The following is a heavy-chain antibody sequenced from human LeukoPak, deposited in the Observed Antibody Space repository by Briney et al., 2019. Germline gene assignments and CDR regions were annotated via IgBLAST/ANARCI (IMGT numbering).Heavy chain of an antibody. CDR1: GGSISNYY. Sequence: SETLSLTCTVSGGSISNYYWSWIRQPPGKGLEWIGYIYYSGSTNYNPSLKSRATISVDTSKNQFSLKLSSVTAADTAVYYCARRGNSNAFDIWGQGTMVTVSS. V-gene: IGHV4-59*01. D-gene: IGHD2/OR15-2a*01. J-gene: IGHJ3*02. CDR3: ARRGNSNAFDI. CDR2: IYYSGST.